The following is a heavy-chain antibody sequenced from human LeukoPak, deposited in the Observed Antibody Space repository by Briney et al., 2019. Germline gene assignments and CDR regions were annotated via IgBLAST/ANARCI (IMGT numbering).Heavy chain of an antibody. D-gene: IGHD2-2*02. CDR3: ARRGDCSSTSCYRRLGEYYFDY. Sequence: ASVKVSCKASGYTFTGYYMHWVRQAPGQGLEWMGWINPNSGGTNYAQKFQGRVTMTRDTSISTAYMELSRLRSDDTAVYYCARRGDCSSTSCYRRLGEYYFDYWGQGTLVTVSS. J-gene: IGHJ4*02. CDR2: INPNSGGT. V-gene: IGHV1-2*02. CDR1: GYTFTGYY.